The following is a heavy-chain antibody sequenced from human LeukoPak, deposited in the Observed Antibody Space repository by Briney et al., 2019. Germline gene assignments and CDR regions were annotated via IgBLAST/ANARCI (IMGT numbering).Heavy chain of an antibody. J-gene: IGHJ4*02. CDR2: KWYDGSHR. CDR1: VLPYRRRH. Sequence: RLLRVSSVLPYRRRHMHGARHAPARGLEEGTVKWYDGSHRYYPESVKGRFTISRDNSKNPLFLKMDSLGVDDTAVYYCVRDSAAADGALDYWGQGSLVTVSS. D-gene: IGHD5-24*01. V-gene: IGHV3-33*08. CDR3: VRDSAAADGALDY.